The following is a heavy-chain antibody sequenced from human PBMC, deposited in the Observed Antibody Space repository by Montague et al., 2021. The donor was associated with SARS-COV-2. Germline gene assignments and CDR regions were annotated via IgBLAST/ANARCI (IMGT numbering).Heavy chain of an antibody. D-gene: IGHD6-19*01. CDR2: ISHYVGSL. J-gene: IGHJ4*02. CDR1: GFSLSSYY. V-gene: IGHV3-64D*06. CDR3: ARATGWLGNGFDD. Sequence: SLRLSCAASGFSLSSYYMNRVRQAPGKGLEWVSAISHYVGSLYYXYSXKGRFTISRDNAKNTLYLQMSRLRAEDTAVYYCARATGWLGNGFDDWGQGTLVTVSS.